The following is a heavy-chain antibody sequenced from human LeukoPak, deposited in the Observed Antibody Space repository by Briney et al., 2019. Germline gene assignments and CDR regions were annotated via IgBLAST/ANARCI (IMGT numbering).Heavy chain of an antibody. CDR3: APSADSGTPVFAS. CDR1: GYTFTNYD. CDR2: MNPNSGNT. V-gene: IGHV1-8*01. Sequence: ASVKVSCKASGYTFTNYDINWVRQAPGQGLEWMGWMNPNSGNTGYAQKFQGRVTMTRNTSITTAYMELSSLTSEDTAVYYCAPSADSGTPVFASWGQGTLVTVSS. J-gene: IGHJ4*02. D-gene: IGHD6-13*01.